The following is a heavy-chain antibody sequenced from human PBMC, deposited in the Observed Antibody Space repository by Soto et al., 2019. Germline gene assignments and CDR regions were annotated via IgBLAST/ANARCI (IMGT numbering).Heavy chain of an antibody. CDR3: ANYPYSNGYAQVDF. Sequence: GGSLRLCCAASGFTFSSYAMSWVRQAPGKGLEWVSAISGSGGSTYYADSVKGRFTISRDNSKNTLYLQMNSLRAEDTAVYYSANYPYSNGYAQVDFRAQRTLVTVSS. CDR2: ISGSGGST. V-gene: IGHV3-23*01. CDR1: GFTFSSYA. J-gene: IGHJ4*02. D-gene: IGHD3-22*01.